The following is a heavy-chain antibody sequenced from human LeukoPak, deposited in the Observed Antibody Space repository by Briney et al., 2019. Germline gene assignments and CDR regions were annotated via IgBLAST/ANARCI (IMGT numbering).Heavy chain of an antibody. D-gene: IGHD1-14*01. V-gene: IGHV4-34*01. CDR2: INHNGNT. Sequence: SETLFLTCAVYGESFSGHFWTWIRQPPGKGLEWIGEINHNGNTNYNASLKSRVSMSVDTSKNQFSLKLRSVTAADTAVYYCARARKAETIDYWGQGTLVTVSS. CDR3: ARARKAETIDY. CDR1: GESFSGHF. J-gene: IGHJ4*02.